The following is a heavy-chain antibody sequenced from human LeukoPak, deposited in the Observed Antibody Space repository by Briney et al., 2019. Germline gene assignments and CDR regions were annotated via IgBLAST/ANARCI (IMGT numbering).Heavy chain of an antibody. Sequence: SETLSLTCTVSGVSISSYYWSWIRQPPGKGLKWIGYIYYSGSTNYNPSLKSRVTISLDTSKNQFSLRLSSVTAADTAVYYCARDGAVGWFDPWGQGTLVTVSS. J-gene: IGHJ5*02. CDR2: IYYSGST. D-gene: IGHD2-15*01. CDR1: GVSISSYY. V-gene: IGHV4-59*01. CDR3: ARDGAVGWFDP.